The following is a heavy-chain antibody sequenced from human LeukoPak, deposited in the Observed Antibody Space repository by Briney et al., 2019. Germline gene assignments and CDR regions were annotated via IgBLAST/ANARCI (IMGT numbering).Heavy chain of an antibody. D-gene: IGHD5-12*01. CDR2: ISAYNGNT. V-gene: IGHV1-18*01. J-gene: IGHJ6*03. CDR1: GYTFTNYA. CDR3: ASRPVATVSSLAPDYYYYYMDV. Sequence: ASVKVSCKASGYTFTNYAITWVRQAPGQGLEWMGWISAYNGNTNYAQKFQGRVTITADKSTSTAYMELSSLRSEDTAVYYCASRPVATVSSLAPDYYYYYMDVWGKGTTVTVSS.